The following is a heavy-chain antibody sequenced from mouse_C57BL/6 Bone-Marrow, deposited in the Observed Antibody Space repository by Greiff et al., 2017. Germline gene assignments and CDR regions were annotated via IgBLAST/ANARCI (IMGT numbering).Heavy chain of an antibody. CDR2: ISYDGSN. V-gene: IGHV3-6*01. D-gene: IGHD1-1*01. CDR3: ARGGPTVVAPYFDY. CDR1: GYSITSGYY. J-gene: IGHJ2*01. Sequence: EVKLQESGPGLVKPSQSLSLTCSVTGYSITSGYYWNWIRQFPGNTLEWMGYISYDGSNNYNPSLKNRISITRDTSKNQFFLKLNSVTTEDTATYYCARGGPTVVAPYFDYWGQGTTLTVSS.